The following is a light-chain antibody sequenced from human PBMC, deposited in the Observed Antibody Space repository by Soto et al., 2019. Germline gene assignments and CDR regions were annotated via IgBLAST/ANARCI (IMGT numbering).Light chain of an antibody. CDR1: SSNIGSNS. V-gene: IGLV1-44*01. J-gene: IGLJ2*01. CDR3: AVWDDSLNGVL. CDR2: GNN. Sequence: QSVLTQPPSASGTPGQRVTISCSGTSSNIGSNSVNWYQHLPGTAPKLLIFGNNQWPAGVPDRFSGSKSGTSASLAISGLQSEDEAVYYCAVWDDSLNGVLFGGGTKVTVL.